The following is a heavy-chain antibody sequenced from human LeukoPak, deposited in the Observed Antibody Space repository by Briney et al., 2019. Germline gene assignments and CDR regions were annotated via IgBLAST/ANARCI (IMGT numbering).Heavy chain of an antibody. V-gene: IGHV4-59*01. J-gene: IGHJ4*02. CDR2: IYYSGTT. Sequence: SETLSLTGTVLGGSISSDYWSCIRQSPGKGLEWIGYIYYSGTTSYNPSLKSRVTISLDTSKNQFSLKLSSVNAVDTAVYYCARGANWGSPDYWGQGTLVTVSS. D-gene: IGHD7-27*01. CDR3: ARGANWGSPDY. CDR1: GGSISSDY.